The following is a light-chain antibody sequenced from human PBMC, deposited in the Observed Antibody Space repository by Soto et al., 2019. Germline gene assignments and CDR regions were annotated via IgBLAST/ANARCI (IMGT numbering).Light chain of an antibody. CDR3: SSYTSSSTAV. J-gene: IGLJ1*01. CDR1: SSDVGDYNY. V-gene: IGLV2-14*01. Sequence: QSVLTRPASMSGSPGQSITISCTGTSSDVGDYNYVSWYQQPPGKAPKLIIYEVRSRPSGVSNRFSGSKSGNTAPLTISGLQAEDEADYYCSSYTSSSTAVFGTGTKVTVL. CDR2: EVR.